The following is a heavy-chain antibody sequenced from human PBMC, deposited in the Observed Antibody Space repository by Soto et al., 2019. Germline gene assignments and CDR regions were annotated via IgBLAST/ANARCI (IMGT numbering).Heavy chain of an antibody. V-gene: IGHV3-30*03. Sequence: GGSLRLSCAATGFIFRSYGIHWVRQAPGKGLEWVAVISHGGSNAYYADAVNGRFTISRDNARNTVYLQMNSLRGEDTALYYCARESFSASPNFFDYWGRGTQVTVS. J-gene: IGHJ4*02. CDR3: ARESFSASPNFFDY. CDR1: GFIFRSYG. D-gene: IGHD3-16*01. CDR2: ISHGGSNA.